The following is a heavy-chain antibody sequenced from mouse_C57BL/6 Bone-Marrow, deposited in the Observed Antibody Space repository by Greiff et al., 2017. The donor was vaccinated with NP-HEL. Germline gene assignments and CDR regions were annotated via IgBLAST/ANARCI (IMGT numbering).Heavy chain of an antibody. J-gene: IGHJ1*03. CDR2: INYDGSST. CDR3: ARITTVGWYFDV. D-gene: IGHD1-1*01. CDR1: GFTFSDYY. V-gene: IGHV5-16*01. Sequence: EVKLMESEGGLVQPGSSMKLSCTASGFTFSDYYMAWVRQVPEKGLEWVANINYDGSSTYYLDSLKSRFIISRDNAKNILYLQMSSLKSEDTATYYCARITTVGWYFDVWGTGTTVTVSS.